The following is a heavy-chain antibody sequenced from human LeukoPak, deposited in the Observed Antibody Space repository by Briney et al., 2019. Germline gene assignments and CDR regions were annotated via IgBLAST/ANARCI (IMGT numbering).Heavy chain of an antibody. J-gene: IGHJ5*02. CDR1: GDTVSSNSAA. CDR2: TYYRSKWYN. CDR3: ARESGWFDP. Sequence: SQTLSLTCAISGDTVSSNSAAWSWLRQSPSRGLEWLGRTYYRSKWYNDYAVSVKSRIIINSDTSKNQFSLHLNSVTPEDTAVYYCARESGWFDPWGQGTPVSVSS. V-gene: IGHV6-1*01.